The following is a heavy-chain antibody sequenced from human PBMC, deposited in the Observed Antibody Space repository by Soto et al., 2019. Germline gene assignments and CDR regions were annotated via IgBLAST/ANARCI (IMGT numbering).Heavy chain of an antibody. CDR3: ARTDCSSTSCYNYYYYGMDV. D-gene: IGHD2-2*01. J-gene: IGHJ6*02. V-gene: IGHV1-3*01. CDR2: INPGNGDT. Sequence: ASVKVSCKTSGYSFTKYGLHWVRQAPGQRLEWMGWINPGNGDTKYSQKFQGRVTITRDASATTAYMELSSLRSEDSAVFYCARTDCSSTSCYNYYYYGMDVWGQGTTVTVSS. CDR1: GYSFTKYG.